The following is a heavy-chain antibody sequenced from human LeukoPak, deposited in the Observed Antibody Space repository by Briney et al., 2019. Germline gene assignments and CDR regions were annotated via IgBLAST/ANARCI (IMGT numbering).Heavy chain of an antibody. Sequence: ASVKVSCKASGYTFTGYYMHWVRQAHGQGLEWMGWINPNSGGTNYAQKFQGRVTMTRDTSISTAYMELSRLRSDDTAVYYCARDVGGQLNYFDYWGQGTLVTVSS. CDR1: GYTFTGYY. CDR3: ARDVGGQLNYFDY. J-gene: IGHJ4*02. CDR2: INPNSGGT. D-gene: IGHD6-6*01. V-gene: IGHV1-2*02.